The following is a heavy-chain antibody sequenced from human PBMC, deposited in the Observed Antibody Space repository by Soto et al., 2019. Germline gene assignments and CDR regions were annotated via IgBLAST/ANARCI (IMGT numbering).Heavy chain of an antibody. J-gene: IGHJ4*02. CDR3: ARGSYYDFWSGYTEKYYFDY. CDR1: GYTFTSYG. CDR2: ISAYNGNT. D-gene: IGHD3-3*01. Sequence: ASVKVSCKASGYTFTSYGISWVRQAPGQGLEWMGWISAYNGNTNYAQKLQGRVTMTTDTSTSTAYMELRSLRSDDTAVYYCARGSYYDFWSGYTEKYYFDYWGQGTLVTVS. V-gene: IGHV1-18*01.